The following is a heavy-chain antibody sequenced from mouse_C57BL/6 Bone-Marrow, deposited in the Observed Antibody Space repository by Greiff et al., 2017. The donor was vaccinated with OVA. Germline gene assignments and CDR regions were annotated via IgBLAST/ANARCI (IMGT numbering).Heavy chain of an antibody. Sequence: QVQLQQPGAELVKPGASVKMSCKASGYNFTSYWITWVKQRPGQGLEWIGDIYPGSGSTNYKEKFKSKATLTVDTSSSTAYMQLSSLTSEDSEIYYCARWLLRAMDYWGQGTSVTVSS. CDR3: ARWLLRAMDY. V-gene: IGHV1-55*01. J-gene: IGHJ4*01. CDR2: IYPGSGST. CDR1: GYNFTSYW. D-gene: IGHD2-3*01.